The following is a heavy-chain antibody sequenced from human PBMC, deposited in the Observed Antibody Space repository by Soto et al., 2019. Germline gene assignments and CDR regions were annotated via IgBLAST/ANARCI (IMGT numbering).Heavy chain of an antibody. CDR1: GFTFSSYS. Sequence: GGSLRLSCAASGFTFSSYSMNWVRQAPGKGLEWVSSISSSSSYIYYADSVKGRFTISRDNAKNSLYLQMNSLRAEDTAVYYCARGGGQQLVGVFDYWGQGTLVTVSS. J-gene: IGHJ4*02. CDR3: ARGGGQQLVGVFDY. D-gene: IGHD6-13*01. V-gene: IGHV3-21*01. CDR2: ISSSSSYI.